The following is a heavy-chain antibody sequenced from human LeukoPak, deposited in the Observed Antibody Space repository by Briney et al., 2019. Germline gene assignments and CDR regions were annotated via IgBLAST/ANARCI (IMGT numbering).Heavy chain of an antibody. D-gene: IGHD5-12*01. CDR3: ARDGSPDAFDI. CDR2: IYSGGST. CDR1: GFPVSSNY. J-gene: IGHJ3*02. Sequence: PGGSLSLSCAASGFPVSSNYMSWVRQAPGKGLEWVSVIYSGGSTYYADSVKGRFTISRDNSKNTLYLQMNSLRAEDTAVYYCARDGSPDAFDIWGQGTMVTVSS. V-gene: IGHV3-53*01.